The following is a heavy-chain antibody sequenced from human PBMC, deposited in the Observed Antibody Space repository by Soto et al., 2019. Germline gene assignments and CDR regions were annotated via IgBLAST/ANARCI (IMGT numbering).Heavy chain of an antibody. Sequence: GGSLRLSCETSGFSFSVYGMHWVRQAPGKGLEWVAVIWYDASKQFYAASVEGRFTISRDNSKAILYLQMNSLRAEDTAVYYCAAWAEGATEVHWGQGTLVTVP. J-gene: IGHJ4*02. D-gene: IGHD2-15*01. V-gene: IGHV3-33*01. CDR1: GFSFSVYG. CDR2: IWYDASKQ. CDR3: AAWAEGATEVH.